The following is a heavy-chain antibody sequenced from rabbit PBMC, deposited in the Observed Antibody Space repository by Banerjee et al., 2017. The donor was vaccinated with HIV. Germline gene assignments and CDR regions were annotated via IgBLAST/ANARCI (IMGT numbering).Heavy chain of an antibody. CDR3: ARGLWAGYAGYGYADYGMDL. D-gene: IGHD6-1*01. V-gene: IGHV1S45*01. CDR1: GFSFSSSYY. CDR2: IYTGSSGTP. Sequence: QEQLEESGGDLVKPEGSLTLTCTASGFSFSSSYYMCWVRQAPGKGLEWIACIYTGSSGTPYYASWAKGRFTISKTSSTTVTLQMTSLTAADTATYFCARGLWAGYAGYGYADYGMDLWGQGTLVTVS. J-gene: IGHJ6*01.